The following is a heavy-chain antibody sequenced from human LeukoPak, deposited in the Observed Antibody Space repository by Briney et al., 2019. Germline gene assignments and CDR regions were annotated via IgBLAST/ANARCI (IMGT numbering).Heavy chain of an antibody. D-gene: IGHD6-13*01. Sequence: GASVKVSCKASGYTFTDYYMHWVRLAPGQGLEWMGWINPNSGGTNYAQKFQGRVTMTRDTSISTAYMELSRLRSDDTAVYYCAREGPRIAADAFDIWGQGTMVTVSS. V-gene: IGHV1-2*02. CDR2: INPNSGGT. CDR1: GYTFTDYY. J-gene: IGHJ3*02. CDR3: AREGPRIAADAFDI.